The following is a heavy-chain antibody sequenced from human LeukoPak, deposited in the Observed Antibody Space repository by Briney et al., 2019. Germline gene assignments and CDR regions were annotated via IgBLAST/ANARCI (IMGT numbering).Heavy chain of an antibody. J-gene: IGHJ4*02. D-gene: IGHD2-15*01. CDR3: ARLGAAAFDY. CDR1: GGSISSGSYY. Sequence: PSQTLSLTCTVSGGSISSGSYYWSWIRQPAGKGLEWIGRIYTSGSTNYNPSLKSRVTISVDTSKNQFSLKLSSVTAADTAVYYCARLGAAAFDYWGQGTLVTVSS. V-gene: IGHV4-61*02. CDR2: IYTSGST.